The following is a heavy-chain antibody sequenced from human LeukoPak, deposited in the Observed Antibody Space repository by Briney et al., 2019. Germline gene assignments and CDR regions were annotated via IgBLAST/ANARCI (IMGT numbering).Heavy chain of an antibody. Sequence: GASVKVSCKASGYTFTSYDINWVRQATGQGLEWMGWMNPNSGNTGYAQKFQGRVTITRNTSISTAYMELSRLRSDDTAVYYCARSRYCGGDCYSDFDYWGQGTLVTVSS. D-gene: IGHD2-21*01. J-gene: IGHJ4*02. CDR2: MNPNSGNT. CDR3: ARSRYCGGDCYSDFDY. V-gene: IGHV1-8*03. CDR1: GYTFTSYD.